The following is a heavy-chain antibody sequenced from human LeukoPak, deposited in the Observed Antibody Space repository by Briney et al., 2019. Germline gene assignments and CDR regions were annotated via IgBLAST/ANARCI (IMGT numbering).Heavy chain of an antibody. CDR2: IYYSGST. CDR3: ARDGYNTRMDYYGMDV. Sequence: PSETLSLTCTVSGGSISSYYWSWIRQPPGKGLEWIGYIYYSGSTNYNPSLKSRVTISVDTSKNQFSLKLSSVTAAGTAVYYCARDGYNTRMDYYGMDVWGQGTTVTVSS. CDR1: GGSISSYY. D-gene: IGHD5-24*01. J-gene: IGHJ6*02. V-gene: IGHV4-59*01.